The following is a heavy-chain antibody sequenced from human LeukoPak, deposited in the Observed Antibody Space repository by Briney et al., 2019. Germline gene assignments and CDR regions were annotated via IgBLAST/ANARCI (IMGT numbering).Heavy chain of an antibody. J-gene: IGHJ3*02. CDR2: ISSSSSYI. V-gene: IGHV3-21*01. CDR1: GFTFSSYS. D-gene: IGHD3-3*01. Sequence: PGGSLRLSCAASGFTFSSYSMNWVRQAPGKGLEWVPSISSSSSYIYYADSVKGRFTISRDNAKNSLYLQMNSLRAEDTAVYYCARASSYDFWSGPIDAFDIWGQGTMVTVSS. CDR3: ARASSYDFWSGPIDAFDI.